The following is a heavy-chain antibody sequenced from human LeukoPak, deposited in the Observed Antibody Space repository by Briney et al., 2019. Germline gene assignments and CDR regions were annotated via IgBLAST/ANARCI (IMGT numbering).Heavy chain of an antibody. D-gene: IGHD6-13*01. J-gene: IGHJ5*02. Sequence: PGRSLRLSCAASGFTFSSYAMHWVRQAPGKGLEWVAVISYDGSNKYYADSVKGRFTISRDNSKNTLYLQMNSLRAEDTAVYYCAASQFDAAADYNWFDPWGQGTLVTVSS. V-gene: IGHV3-30-3*01. CDR2: ISYDGSNK. CDR3: AASQFDAAADYNWFDP. CDR1: GFTFSSYA.